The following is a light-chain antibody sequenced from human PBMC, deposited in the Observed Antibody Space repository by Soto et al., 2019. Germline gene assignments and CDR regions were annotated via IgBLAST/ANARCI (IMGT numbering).Light chain of an antibody. CDR3: MQALQTPRT. V-gene: IGKV2-28*01. CDR1: QSLLHGNGYNY. J-gene: IGKJ1*01. CDR2: LGS. Sequence: DSVMTQSPLSLPVTPGEPASISCRSSQSLLHGNGYNYLDWYLQKPGQSQQLLVYLGSNRASGVPDRFSGSGSGTDFALKISRVEAEDVGVYYCMQALQTPRTFGQGPKVDIK.